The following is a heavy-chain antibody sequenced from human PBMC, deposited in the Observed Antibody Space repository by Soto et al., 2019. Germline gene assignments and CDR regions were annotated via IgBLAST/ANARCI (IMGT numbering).Heavy chain of an antibody. D-gene: IGHD5-18*01. CDR2: ISSSGYI. J-gene: IGHJ6*02. V-gene: IGHV3-21*01. CDR3: ARELTLGYSYGTTYGMDV. CDR1: GFNFNSYT. Sequence: KPGGSLRLSCAASGFNFNSYTINWVRQAPGKRLEWLSSISSSGYIFSTDSVRGRFTISRDNAKNSVYLQMNSLRAEDTAVYYCARELTLGYSYGTTYGMDVWGQGTTVTVSS.